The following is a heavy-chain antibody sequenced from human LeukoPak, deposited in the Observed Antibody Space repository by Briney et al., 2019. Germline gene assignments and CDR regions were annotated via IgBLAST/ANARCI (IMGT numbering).Heavy chain of an antibody. Sequence: ASVKVSCKASGYTFTSYGISWVRQAPGQGLEWMGWISAYNGNTNYAQKLQGRVTMTTDTSTSTAYMEPRSLRSEDTAVYYCARDMSSPLDAFDIWGQGTMVTVSS. J-gene: IGHJ3*02. CDR2: ISAYNGNT. V-gene: IGHV1-18*01. D-gene: IGHD6-13*01. CDR3: ARDMSSPLDAFDI. CDR1: GYTFTSYG.